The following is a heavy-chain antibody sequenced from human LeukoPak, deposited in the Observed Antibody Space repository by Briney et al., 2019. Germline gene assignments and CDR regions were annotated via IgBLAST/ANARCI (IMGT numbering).Heavy chain of an antibody. J-gene: IGHJ4*02. D-gene: IGHD6-13*01. Sequence: PSQTLSLTCTVSGGSISSGSYYWSWIRQPAGKGLEWIGRIYTSGSTNYNPSLKSRVTMSVDTSKNQFSLKLSSVTAADTAVYYCARDPSWSVEGYWGQGTLVTVSS. CDR1: GGSISSGSYY. CDR3: ARDPSWSVEGY. CDR2: IYTSGST. V-gene: IGHV4-61*02.